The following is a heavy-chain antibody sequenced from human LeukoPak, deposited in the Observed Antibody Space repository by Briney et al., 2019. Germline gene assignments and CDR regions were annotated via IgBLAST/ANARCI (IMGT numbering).Heavy chain of an antibody. D-gene: IGHD3-22*01. CDR2: IYYSGST. V-gene: IGHV4-39*02. J-gene: IGHJ4*02. Sequence: SETLSLTCTVSGGSISGSSYYWGWIRQPPGKGLEWIGSIYYSGSTYYNPSLKSRVTISVDTSKNQFSLKLNSVTATDTAVYYCARVGPPYDSSGYPDYWGQGTLVTVSS. CDR3: ARVGPPYDSSGYPDY. CDR1: GGSISGSSYY.